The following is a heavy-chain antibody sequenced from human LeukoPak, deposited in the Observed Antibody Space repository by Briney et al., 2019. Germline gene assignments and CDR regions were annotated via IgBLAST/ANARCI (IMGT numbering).Heavy chain of an antibody. J-gene: IGHJ4*02. D-gene: IGHD5-24*01. V-gene: IGHV3-30*18. CDR2: ISYDGSNK. CDR3: AKDVEMATTLGFDY. CDR1: GFTFSSYG. Sequence: GGSLRLSCAASGFTFSSYGMHWVRQAPGKGLEWVAVISYDGSNKYYADSVKGRFTISRDNSKNTLYLQMNSLRAEDTAVCYCAKDVEMATTLGFDYWGQGTLVTVSS.